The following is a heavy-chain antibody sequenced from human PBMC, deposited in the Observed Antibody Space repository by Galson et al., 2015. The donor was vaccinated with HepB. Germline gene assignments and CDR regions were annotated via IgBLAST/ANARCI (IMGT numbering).Heavy chain of an antibody. D-gene: IGHD3-10*01. J-gene: IGHJ4*02. V-gene: IGHV3-30-3*01. Sequence: SLRLSCAASGFTFSSYAMHWVRQAPGKGLEWVAVISYDGSNKYYADSVKGRFTISRDNSKNTLYLQMNSLRAEDTAVYYCARADEGSFDYWGQGTLVTVSS. CDR1: GFTFSSYA. CDR3: ARADEGSFDY. CDR2: ISYDGSNK.